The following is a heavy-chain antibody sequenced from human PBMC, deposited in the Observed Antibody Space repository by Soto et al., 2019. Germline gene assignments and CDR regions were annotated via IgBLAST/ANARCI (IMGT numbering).Heavy chain of an antibody. D-gene: IGHD3-22*01. CDR1: GGPISSYY. CDR2: IYHSGST. Sequence: SETLSLTCTVSGGPISSYYWSWIRQPLGKGLEWIGYIYHSGSTNYNPSLKSRVTISVDTSKNQFSLKLSSVTAADTAVYFCARGILSGYLPFDYWGQGTLVTVSS. CDR3: ARGILSGYLPFDY. V-gene: IGHV4-59*01. J-gene: IGHJ4*02.